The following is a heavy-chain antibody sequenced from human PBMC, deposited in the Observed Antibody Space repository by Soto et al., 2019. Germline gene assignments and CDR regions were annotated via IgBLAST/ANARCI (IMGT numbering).Heavy chain of an antibody. J-gene: IGHJ6*02. CDR3: ARVAPSSYYDSSAYFSGNYYYGMDA. V-gene: IGHV4-59*01. CDR2: IYYSGST. Sequence: PSETLSLTCTVSGGSISSYYWSWIRQPPGKGLEWIGYIYYSGSTNYNPSLKSRVTISVDTSKNQFSLKLSSVTAAVTAVYYCARVAPSSYYDSSAYFSGNYYYGMDAWGQGTTVTVSS. CDR1: GGSISSYY. D-gene: IGHD3-22*01.